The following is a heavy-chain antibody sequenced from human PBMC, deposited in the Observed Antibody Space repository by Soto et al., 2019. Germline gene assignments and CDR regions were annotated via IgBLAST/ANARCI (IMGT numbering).Heavy chain of an antibody. CDR2: IYYSGST. V-gene: IGHV4-39*01. CDR3: ARAAAGTGYYYYYGMDV. D-gene: IGHD6-13*01. J-gene: IGHJ6*02. Sequence: PSETLSLTCTVSGDSITTSSYYWDWIRQPPGKGLEWIGSIYYSGSTYYNPSLKSRVTISVDTSKNQFSLKLSSVTAADTAVYYCARAAAGTGYYYYYGMDVWGQGTTVTVSS. CDR1: GDSITTSSYY.